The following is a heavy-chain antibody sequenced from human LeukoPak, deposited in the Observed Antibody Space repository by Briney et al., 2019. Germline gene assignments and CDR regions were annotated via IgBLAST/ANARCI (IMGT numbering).Heavy chain of an antibody. CDR2: IVGRGSST. CDR3: AKWGDYDILTGYYDSDY. Sequence: PGASLRLSCAASGFIFSNYAMSWVRQAPGKGLEWVSAIVGRGSSTYYADSVKGRFTISRDNSKNTLYLQLNRLRAEDTAVYYCAKWGDYDILTGYYDSDYWGQGTLGTVSS. D-gene: IGHD3-9*01. CDR1: GFIFSNYA. V-gene: IGHV3-23*01. J-gene: IGHJ4*02.